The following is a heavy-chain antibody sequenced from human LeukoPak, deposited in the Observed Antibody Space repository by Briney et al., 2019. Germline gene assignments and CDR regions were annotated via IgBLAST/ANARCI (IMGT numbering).Heavy chain of an antibody. Sequence: RGGSLRLSCAASGFTFSSYEMNWVRQAPGKWLELGSSISSSGSSIYYADSVKGCFPTSSDTAKNSLSLQMNSLRAEDTAVYYCAELGITMIGGVWGKGPTVTISS. D-gene: IGHD3-10*02. CDR3: AELGITMIGGV. CDR2: ISSSGSSI. CDR1: GFTFSSYE. J-gene: IGHJ6*04. V-gene: IGHV3-48*03.